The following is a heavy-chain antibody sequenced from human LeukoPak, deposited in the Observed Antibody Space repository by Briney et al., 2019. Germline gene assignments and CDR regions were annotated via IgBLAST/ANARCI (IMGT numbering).Heavy chain of an antibody. V-gene: IGHV4-59*08. J-gene: IGHJ4*02. CDR1: GGSISSYY. Sequence: SETLSLTCTVSGGSISSYYWSWTRQPPGKGLEWIGYIYYSGSTNYNPSLKSRVTISVDTSKNQFSLKLSSVTAADTAVYYCARGRGYSSPFDYWGQGTLVTVSS. CDR3: ARGRGYSSPFDY. CDR2: IYYSGST. D-gene: IGHD5-18*01.